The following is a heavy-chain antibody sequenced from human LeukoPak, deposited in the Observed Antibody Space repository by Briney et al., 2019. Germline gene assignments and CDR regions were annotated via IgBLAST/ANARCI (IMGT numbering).Heavy chain of an antibody. V-gene: IGHV4-34*01. CDR3: ARTPPYYDILTGYYPIDAFGI. Sequence: PSETLSLTCTVSGGSISGYYWSWIRQPPGKGLEWIGEINHSGSTNYNPSLKSRVTISVDTSKNQFSLKLSSVTAADTAVYYCARTPPYYDILTGYYPIDAFGIWGQGTMVTVSS. CDR2: INHSGST. J-gene: IGHJ3*02. CDR1: GGSISGYY. D-gene: IGHD3-9*01.